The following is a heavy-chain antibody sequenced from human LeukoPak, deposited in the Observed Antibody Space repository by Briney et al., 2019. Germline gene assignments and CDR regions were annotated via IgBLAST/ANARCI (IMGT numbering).Heavy chain of an antibody. J-gene: IGHJ6*03. CDR2: INHSGST. V-gene: IGHV4-34*01. Sequence: PSETLSLTCAVYGGSFSGYYWSWIRQPPGKGLEWIGEINHSGSTNYNPSLKSRVTISVDTSKNQFSLKLSSVTAADTAVYYCARGRTGYHLLPTKKDYSYYYMDVWDKGTTVTVSS. CDR3: ARGRTGYHLLPTKKDYSYYYMDV. CDR1: GGSFSGYY. D-gene: IGHD2-2*01.